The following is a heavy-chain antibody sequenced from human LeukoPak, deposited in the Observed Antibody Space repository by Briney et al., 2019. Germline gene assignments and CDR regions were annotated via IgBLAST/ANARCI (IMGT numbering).Heavy chain of an antibody. V-gene: IGHV4-38-2*01. CDR3: ASQLEFFGAFDI. D-gene: IGHD2-2*01. J-gene: IGHJ3*02. Sequence: PSETLSLTCSVSGYSISSDYYWGWIRQPPGKGLEWIGEINHSGSTNYNPSLKSRVTISVDTSKNQFSLKLSSVTAADTAVYYCASQLEFFGAFDIWGQGTMVTVSS. CDR2: INHSGST. CDR1: GYSISSDYY.